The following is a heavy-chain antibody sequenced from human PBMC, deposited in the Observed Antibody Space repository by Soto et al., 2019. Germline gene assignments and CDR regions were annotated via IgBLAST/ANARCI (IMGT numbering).Heavy chain of an antibody. J-gene: IGHJ4*02. D-gene: IGHD3-22*01. CDR3: ARQTSMIEFDY. CDR2: IYYSGST. V-gene: IGHV4-39*01. Sequence: ETLSLTCTVSGGSISSSSYYWGWIRQPPGKGLEWIGSIYYSGSTYYNPSLKSRVTISVDTSKNQFSLKLSSVTAADTAVYYCARQTSMIEFDYWGQGTLVTVSS. CDR1: GGSISSSSYY.